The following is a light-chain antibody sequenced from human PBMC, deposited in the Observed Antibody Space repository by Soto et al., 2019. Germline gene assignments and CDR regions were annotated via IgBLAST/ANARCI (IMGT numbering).Light chain of an antibody. Sequence: QSVLTQPPSVSAAPGQKVTISCSGSSSNIGNNYVSWYQQLPGTAPKLLIYDNNKRPSGITDRFSGYKAGTSATLGITGLQNGDEADYYCGTWDSSLSAVVFGGGTKLTVL. CDR1: SSNIGNNY. V-gene: IGLV1-51*01. CDR3: GTWDSSLSAVV. J-gene: IGLJ2*01. CDR2: DNN.